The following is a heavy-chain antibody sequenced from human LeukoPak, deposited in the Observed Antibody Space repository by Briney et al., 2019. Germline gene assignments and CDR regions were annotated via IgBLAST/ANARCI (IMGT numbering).Heavy chain of an antibody. CDR3: ARAWSGYAGEDY. J-gene: IGHJ4*02. D-gene: IGHD5-12*01. V-gene: IGHV4-4*02. Sequence: RPSGTLSLTCAVSGGSISSSNWWSWVRQPPGQGLEWIGEIYHSGSTNYNPSLKSRVTISVDKSKNQFSLKLSSVTAADMAVYYCARAWSGYAGEDYWGQGTLVTVSS. CDR2: IYHSGST. CDR1: GGSISSSNW.